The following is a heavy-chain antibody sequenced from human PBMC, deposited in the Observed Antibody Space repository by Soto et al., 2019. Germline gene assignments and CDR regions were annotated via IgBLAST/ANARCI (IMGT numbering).Heavy chain of an antibody. D-gene: IGHD5-12*01. CDR3: ARDMAATMIRAGDWYFDL. CDR2: ISAYNGNT. Sequence: ASVKVSCKASGYTFISYGISWVQQAPGQGLEWMGWISAYNGNTNYAQKLQGRVTMTTDTSTSTAYMELRSLRSDDTAVYYCARDMAATMIRAGDWYFDLWGRGTLVTVSS. V-gene: IGHV1-18*01. J-gene: IGHJ2*01. CDR1: GYTFISYG.